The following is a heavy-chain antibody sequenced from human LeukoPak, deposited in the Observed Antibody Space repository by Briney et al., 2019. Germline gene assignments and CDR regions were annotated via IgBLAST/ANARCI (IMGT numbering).Heavy chain of an antibody. D-gene: IGHD3-22*01. CDR1: GGTFSSYA. Sequence: ASVKVSCKASGGTFSSYAISWVRQAPGQGLEWMGRIIPILGIANYAQKFQGRVTITADKSTSTAYMELSSLRSEDTAVYYCARGGDYYDSSGYGYWGQGTLVTVSS. CDR2: IIPILGIA. V-gene: IGHV1-69*04. CDR3: ARGGDYYDSSGYGY. J-gene: IGHJ4*02.